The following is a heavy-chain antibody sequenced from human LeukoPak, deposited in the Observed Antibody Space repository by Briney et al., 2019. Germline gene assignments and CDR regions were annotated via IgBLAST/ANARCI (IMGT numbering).Heavy chain of an antibody. Sequence: LACAAFGFTFSDTNMNWVRQVPGKGLESVSYMSRSGNIIYYADSVKGRFTISRDNAKSSLYLQMISLRAEDTAVYYCVRDVYYGSGSPRLDYWGQGTLVTVSS. V-gene: IGHV3-48*01. CDR1: GFTFSDTN. J-gene: IGHJ4*02. CDR3: VRDVYYGSGSPRLDY. D-gene: IGHD3-10*01. CDR2: MSRSGNII.